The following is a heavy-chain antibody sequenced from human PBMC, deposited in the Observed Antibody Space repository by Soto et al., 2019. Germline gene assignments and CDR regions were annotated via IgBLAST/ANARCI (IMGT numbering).Heavy chain of an antibody. Sequence: SSVQASCKACGYTFTSYGISWVRQAPGQGLEWMGWISAYNGNTNYAQKLQGRVTMTTDTSTSTAYMELRSLRSDDTAVYYCASAYSGRHVGHFDLCGQRSRVTLFS. CDR3: ASAYSGRHVGHFDL. J-gene: IGHJ4*02. D-gene: IGHD6-13*01. CDR2: ISAYNGNT. V-gene: IGHV1-18*01. CDR1: GYTFTSYG.